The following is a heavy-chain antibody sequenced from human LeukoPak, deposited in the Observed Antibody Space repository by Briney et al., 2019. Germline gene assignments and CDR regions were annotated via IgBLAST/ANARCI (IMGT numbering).Heavy chain of an antibody. CDR3: ATTGGEDAFDI. V-gene: IGHV1-46*03. D-gene: IGHD1-1*01. Sequence: ASVKVSCKASGYTFTTYYMHWVRQAPGQGLEWMGIINPSGGGTSYAQKFQGRLTMTRDTSTSTVYMELSSLRSEDTAVYYCATTGGEDAFDIWGQGTMVTVSS. CDR2: INPSGGGT. J-gene: IGHJ3*02. CDR1: GYTFTTYY.